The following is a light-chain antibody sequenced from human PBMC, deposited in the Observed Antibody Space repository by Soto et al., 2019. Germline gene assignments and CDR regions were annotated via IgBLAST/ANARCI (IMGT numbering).Light chain of an antibody. CDR1: QSISTW. Sequence: DIQMTQSPSTLSASVGDRVTITCRASQSISTWLAWYQQKPGKAPKLLIYKASSLEGGVPSRFSGSGSGTELTLTISSLQPDDFATYYCQQYNGNPWTFGQGTKVGIK. J-gene: IGKJ1*01. V-gene: IGKV1-5*03. CDR3: QQYNGNPWT. CDR2: KAS.